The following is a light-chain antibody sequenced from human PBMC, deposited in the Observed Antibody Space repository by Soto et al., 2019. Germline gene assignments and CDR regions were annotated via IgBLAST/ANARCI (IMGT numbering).Light chain of an antibody. CDR2: KAS. CDR3: QQYISYVST. V-gene: IGKV1-5*03. J-gene: IGKJ2*01. Sequence: DIQMTQSPSTLSASVGDRVTITCRASQSINTWLAWYQQKPGKAPKLLIYKASTLEGGVPPRFSGSGSGTEFTLTISSLQPDDFATYYCQQYISYVSTFGQGTKLEIK. CDR1: QSINTW.